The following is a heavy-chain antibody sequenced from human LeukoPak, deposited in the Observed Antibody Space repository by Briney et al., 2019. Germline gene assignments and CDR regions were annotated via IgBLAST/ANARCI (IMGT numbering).Heavy chain of an antibody. CDR2: IDHSGST. D-gene: IGHD5-18*01. V-gene: IGHV4-34*01. CDR1: GGSFSGYY. CDR3: ARVTAYRRYFDL. J-gene: IGHJ2*01. Sequence: TSETLSLTCAVYGGSFSGYYWSWIRQPPGKGLEWIGEIDHSGSTNYNPSLKSRVTISVDTSKNQLSLKLSSVTAADTAVYYCARVTAYRRYFDLWGRGTLVTVSS.